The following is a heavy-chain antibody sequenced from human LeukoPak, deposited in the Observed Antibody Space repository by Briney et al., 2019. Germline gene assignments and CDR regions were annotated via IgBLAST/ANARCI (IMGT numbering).Heavy chain of an antibody. V-gene: IGHV3-23*01. Sequence: GGSLRLSCAASGFTFSSYAMSWVRQAPGMGLEWVSAISGSGGSTYYADSVKGRFTISRDNSKNTLYLQMNSLRAEDTAVYYCAKGATAASFDYYYGMDVWGQGTTVTVSS. J-gene: IGHJ6*02. CDR3: AKGATAASFDYYYGMDV. CDR2: ISGSGGST. CDR1: GFTFSSYA. D-gene: IGHD2-2*01.